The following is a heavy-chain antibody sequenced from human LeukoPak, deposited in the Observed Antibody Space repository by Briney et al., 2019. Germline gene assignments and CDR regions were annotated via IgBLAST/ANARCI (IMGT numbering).Heavy chain of an antibody. J-gene: IGHJ5*02. Sequence: SVKVSCKASGGTFSSYAISWVRQAPGQGLEWMGGIIPIFGTANYAQKFQGRVTITADKSTSTAYMELSSLRSEDTAVYYCARGDRWLSGFDPWGQGTLVTVSS. CDR2: IIPIFGTA. D-gene: IGHD3-22*01. CDR1: GGTFSSYA. CDR3: ARGDRWLSGFDP. V-gene: IGHV1-69*06.